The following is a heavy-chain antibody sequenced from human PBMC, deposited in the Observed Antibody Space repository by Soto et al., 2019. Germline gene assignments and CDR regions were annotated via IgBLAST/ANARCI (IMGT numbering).Heavy chain of an antibody. D-gene: IGHD7-27*01. J-gene: IGHJ3*02. CDR2: ISSNGGST. Sequence: PGGSLRLSCAASGVTFSSYAVHWVRQAPGKGLEYVSAISSNGGSTYYANSVKGRFTISRDNSKNTLYLQMGSLRAEDMAVYYCARALGYAFDIWGQGTMVTVSS. CDR1: GVTFSSYA. V-gene: IGHV3-64*01. CDR3: ARALGYAFDI.